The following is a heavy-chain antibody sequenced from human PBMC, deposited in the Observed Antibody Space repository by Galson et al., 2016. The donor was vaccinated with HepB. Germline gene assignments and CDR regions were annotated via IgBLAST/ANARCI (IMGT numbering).Heavy chain of an antibody. CDR1: GFSLSTRGMC. Sequence: PALVKPTQTLTVTCTFSGFSLSTRGMCVNWIRQPPGKALEWLALIDWDDEKHYSTSRETRLTISKDTSKNQVFLTMTNMTPEDTATYYCARNTYDFVWESYRWEFDSWGQGILVTVAS. CDR3: ARNTYDFVWESYRWEFDS. J-gene: IGHJ4*02. V-gene: IGHV2-70*13. CDR2: IDWDDEK. D-gene: IGHD3-16*02.